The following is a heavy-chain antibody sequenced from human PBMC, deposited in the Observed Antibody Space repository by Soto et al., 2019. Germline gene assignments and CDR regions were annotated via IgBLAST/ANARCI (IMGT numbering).Heavy chain of an antibody. J-gene: IGHJ4*02. D-gene: IGHD6-6*01. CDR1: GGSISSGEYY. V-gene: IGHV4-30-4*01. CDR2: IYYSGST. Sequence: SETLSLTCTVSGGSISSGEYYWSWIRQPPGKGLEWIGYIYYSGSTYYNPSLKSRVAISVDTSKNQFSLKLTSVTAADTAVYYCARVNIAARPYYFDYWGQGTLVTVSS. CDR3: ARVNIAARPYYFDY.